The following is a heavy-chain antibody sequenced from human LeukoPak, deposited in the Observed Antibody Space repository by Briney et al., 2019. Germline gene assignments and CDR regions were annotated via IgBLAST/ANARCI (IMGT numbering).Heavy chain of an antibody. CDR3: ARDTALPDAFDI. J-gene: IGHJ3*02. CDR1: GGSFSGYY. Sequence: PSETLSLTCAVYGGSFSGYYWSWIRQPPGKGLEWIGEINHSGSTNYNPSLKSRVTMSVDTSKNQFSLKLSSVTAADTAVYYCARDTALPDAFDIWGQGTMVTVSS. V-gene: IGHV4-34*01. CDR2: INHSGST.